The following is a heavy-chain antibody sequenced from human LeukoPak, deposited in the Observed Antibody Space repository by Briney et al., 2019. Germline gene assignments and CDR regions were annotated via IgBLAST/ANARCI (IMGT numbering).Heavy chain of an antibody. CDR3: ARIRPLVGANAFDI. CDR1: GFSLSTSGMC. J-gene: IGHJ3*02. CDR2: IDWDDDK. D-gene: IGHD1-26*01. V-gene: IGHV2-70*11. Sequence: GPALVKPTQTLTLTCTFSGFSLSTSGMCVSWIRQPPGKALEWLARIDWDDDKHYSTSLKTRLTISKDTSKNQVVLTMTNMDPVDTATYYCARIRPLVGANAFDIWGQGTMVTVSS.